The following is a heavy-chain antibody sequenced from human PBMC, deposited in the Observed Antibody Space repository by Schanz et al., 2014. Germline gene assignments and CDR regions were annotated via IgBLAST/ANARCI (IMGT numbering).Heavy chain of an antibody. D-gene: IGHD1-1*01. J-gene: IGHJ4*02. Sequence: EVQLLASGGGLVQPGGSLKLSCAASGLIFSNYVMSWVRQAPGKGLEWVSTIGTSGGTNYAESVKGRYTISRDNSKTTLYLQMNSLRAEDTAVYFCTKIERNEDWGQGTLVTVSS. V-gene: IGHV3-23*01. CDR1: GLIFSNYV. CDR2: IGTSGGT. CDR3: TKIERNED.